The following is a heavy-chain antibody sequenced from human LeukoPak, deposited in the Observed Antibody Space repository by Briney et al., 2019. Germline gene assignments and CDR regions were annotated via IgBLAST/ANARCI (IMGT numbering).Heavy chain of an antibody. V-gene: IGHV4-39*07. CDR3: AWLGRDYYYMDV. D-gene: IGHD6-19*01. Sequence: PSETLSLTCTVSGGSISSSSYYWGWIRQPPGKGLEWIGSIYYSGSTYYNPSLKSRVTISVDTSKNQSSLKLSSVTAADTAVYYCAWLGRDYYYMDVWGKGTTVTVSS. J-gene: IGHJ6*03. CDR2: IYYSGST. CDR1: GGSISSSSYY.